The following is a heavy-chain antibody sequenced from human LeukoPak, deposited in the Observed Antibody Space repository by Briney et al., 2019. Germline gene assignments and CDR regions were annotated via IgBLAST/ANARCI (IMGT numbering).Heavy chain of an antibody. D-gene: IGHD6-13*01. CDR2: ISCSGGST. CDR1: GFTFSNYA. J-gene: IGHJ3*02. CDR3: AKRDGIAAAGTHAFDI. Sequence: PGGALRLSCAASGFTFSNYAMSWGRQAPGKGLEWVSAISCSGGSTYYADSVKGRFTISRDNSKNTLYLQMNSLRAEDTAVYYCAKRDGIAAAGTHAFDIWGQGTMVTVSS. V-gene: IGHV3-23*01.